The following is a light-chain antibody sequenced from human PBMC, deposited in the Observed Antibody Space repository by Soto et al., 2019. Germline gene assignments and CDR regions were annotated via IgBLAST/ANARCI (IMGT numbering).Light chain of an antibody. CDR1: QSVSTN. CDR3: QQYNKWPLFT. J-gene: IGKJ3*01. CDR2: GAS. V-gene: IGKV3-15*01. Sequence: ETVMTQSPATLSVSPGERATLSCRASQSVSTNLAWYQQRPGQSPRLLIYGASTRATGIPARFSGSGSGTEFTLTISSLQYEDFAVYYCQQYNKWPLFTFGPGTRVDIK.